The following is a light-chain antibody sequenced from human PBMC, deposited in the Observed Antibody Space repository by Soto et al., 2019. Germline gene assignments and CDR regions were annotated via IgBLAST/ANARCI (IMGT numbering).Light chain of an antibody. J-gene: IGKJ1*01. V-gene: IGKV1-5*01. CDR2: GTS. CDR3: QQYNGYSRA. CDR1: QSISHW. Sequence: DIQMTQSPSALSASVGDRVTITCRASQSISHWLAWDQQKPGRAPKLLIYGTSTLQRGVASRFSGSGPGTEFPLPITSLQPDDFATYYCQQYNGYSRAFGQGTKVEVK.